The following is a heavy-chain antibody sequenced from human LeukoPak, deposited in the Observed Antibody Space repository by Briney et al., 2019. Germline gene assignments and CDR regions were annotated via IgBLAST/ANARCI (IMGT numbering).Heavy chain of an antibody. V-gene: IGHV4-61*02. D-gene: IGHD2-2*01. CDR3: ARSSTSWNTYYYYYYMDV. CDR2: IYTSGGT. CDR1: GGSISSGSYY. J-gene: IGHJ6*03. Sequence: SETLSLTCTVSGGSISSGSYYWSWIRQPAGKGLEWIGRIYTSGGTNYNPSLKSRVTISVDTSKNQFSLKLSSVTAADTAVYYCARSSTSWNTYYYYYYMDVWGKGTTVTVSS.